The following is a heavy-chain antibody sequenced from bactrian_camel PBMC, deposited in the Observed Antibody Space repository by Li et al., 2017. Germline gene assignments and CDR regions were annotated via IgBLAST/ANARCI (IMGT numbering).Heavy chain of an antibody. Sequence: QVQLVESGGGPVQAGRSLKLSCTASGSSISRLNMAWFRQAPGKEREGVAAIYNTGSTDYADSVKGRFTIAEDNAKNMVYLQMTSLNLEDTALYYCARGIPIGWEQLAYDYWGQGTQVTVS. CDR1: GSSISRLN. V-gene: IGHV3S53*01. J-gene: IGHJ4*01. CDR2: IYNTGST. CDR3: ARGIPIGWEQLAYDY. D-gene: IGHD1*01.